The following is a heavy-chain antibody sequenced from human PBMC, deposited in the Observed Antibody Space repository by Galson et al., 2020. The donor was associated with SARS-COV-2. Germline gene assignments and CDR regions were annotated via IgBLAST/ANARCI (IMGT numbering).Heavy chain of an antibody. CDR2: FDPEDGET. D-gene: IGHD6-19*01. CDR3: ATAPAVAGTPGNYYYYYGMDV. CDR1: GYPLTELS. V-gene: IGHV1-24*01. Sequence: ASVKVSCKVSGYPLTELSMHWVRQAPGKGLEWMGGFDPEDGETIYAQKFQGRVTMTEDTSTDTAYMELSSLRSEDTAVYYCATAPAVAGTPGNYYYYYGMDVWGQGTTVTVSS. J-gene: IGHJ6*02.